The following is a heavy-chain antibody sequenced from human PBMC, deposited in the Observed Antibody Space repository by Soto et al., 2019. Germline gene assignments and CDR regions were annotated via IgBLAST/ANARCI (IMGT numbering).Heavy chain of an antibody. D-gene: IGHD6-6*01. J-gene: IGHJ4*02. CDR1: GFTFSSYW. V-gene: IGHV3-7*01. Sequence: GGSLRLSCAASGFTFSSYWMSWVRQAPGKGLEWVANIKQDGSEKYYVDSVKGRFTISIDNAKNSLYLQMNSLRAEDTAVYYCARDRSLYSSSSFDYWGQGTLVTVSS. CDR3: ARDRSLYSSSSFDY. CDR2: IKQDGSEK.